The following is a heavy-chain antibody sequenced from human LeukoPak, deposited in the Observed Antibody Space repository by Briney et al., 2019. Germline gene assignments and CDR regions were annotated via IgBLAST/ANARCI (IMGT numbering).Heavy chain of an antibody. Sequence: GGSLRLSSAASGFTFSSYAMHWVRQAPGKGLEWVAVISYDGSNKYYADSVKGRFTISRDNSKNTLYLQMNSLRAEDTAVYYCARVSLWFGELLSYFDYWGQGTLVTVSS. V-gene: IGHV3-30-3*01. J-gene: IGHJ4*02. CDR3: ARVSLWFGELLSYFDY. CDR2: ISYDGSNK. CDR1: GFTFSSYA. D-gene: IGHD3-10*01.